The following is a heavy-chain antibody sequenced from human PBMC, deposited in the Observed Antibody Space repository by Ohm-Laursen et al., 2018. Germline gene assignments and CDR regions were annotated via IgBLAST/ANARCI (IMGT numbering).Heavy chain of an antibody. Sequence: SLRLSCAASGFTFSSYVMSWVRQALGKGLEWVSTISVNGGSTYYADSVKGRFTISRDNSKNTLYLQMSSLRAEDTAVYYCAKARGVDVPADSRWFDPWGQGTLVTVSS. CDR2: ISVNGGST. CDR1: GFTFSSYV. V-gene: IGHV3-23*01. D-gene: IGHD2-2*01. J-gene: IGHJ5*02. CDR3: AKARGVDVPADSRWFDP.